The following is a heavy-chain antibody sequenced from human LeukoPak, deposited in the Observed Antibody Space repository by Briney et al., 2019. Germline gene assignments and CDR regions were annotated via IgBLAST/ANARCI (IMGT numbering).Heavy chain of an antibody. D-gene: IGHD2-2*01. CDR3: AVYCSRATCRFDY. CDR2: INWNGGST. CDR1: GFTLDDYG. Sequence: GGSLRLSCAASGFTLDDYGMSWVRQAPGKGLEWVSGINWNGGSTGYADSVKGRFTISRDNAKNSLFLQMNSLRAEDTALYYCAVYCSRATCRFDYWGQGTLVTVSS. V-gene: IGHV3-20*04. J-gene: IGHJ4*02.